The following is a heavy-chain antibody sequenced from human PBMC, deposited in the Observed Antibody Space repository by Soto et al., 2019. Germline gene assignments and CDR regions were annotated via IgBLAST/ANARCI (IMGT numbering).Heavy chain of an antibody. CDR2: IYPGDSDT. Sequence: GESLKISCTGSEYRFNSYWIGWVRQMPGKGLEWIGMIYPGDSDTTYSPSFEGQVTMSVDKSISTAYLQWSSLKASDSATYYCARVSIAAAGWDYYYGMDVWGQGTTVTVSS. J-gene: IGHJ6*02. CDR3: ARVSIAAAGWDYYYGMDV. V-gene: IGHV5-51*01. D-gene: IGHD6-13*01. CDR1: EYRFNSYW.